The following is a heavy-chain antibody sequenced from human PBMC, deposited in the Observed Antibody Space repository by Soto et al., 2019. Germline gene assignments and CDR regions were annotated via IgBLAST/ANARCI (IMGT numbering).Heavy chain of an antibody. CDR3: AREMTMVRGGGAFDY. CDR1: GFTFSSYA. V-gene: IGHV3-64*01. CDR2: ISSNGGST. D-gene: IGHD3-10*01. Sequence: EVQLVESGGGLVQPGGSLRLSCAASGFTFSSYAIHWVRQAPGKGLEYVSAISSNGGSTYYANSVKGRFTISRDNSKNTLYLQMGSLRAEDMAVYYCAREMTMVRGGGAFDYWGQGTLVTVSS. J-gene: IGHJ4*02.